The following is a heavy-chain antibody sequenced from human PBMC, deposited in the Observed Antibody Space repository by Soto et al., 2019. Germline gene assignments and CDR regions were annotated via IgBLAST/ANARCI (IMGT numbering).Heavy chain of an antibody. CDR3: ARALVPHSSSWYSFDY. Sequence: PGGSLRLSCAASGFTFSSYAMHWVRQAPGKGLEYVSAISSNGGSTYYANSVKGRFTISRDNSKNTLYLQMGSLRAEDMAVYYCARALVPHSSSWYSFDYWGQGTLVTVSS. CDR2: ISSNGGST. V-gene: IGHV3-64*01. J-gene: IGHJ4*02. CDR1: GFTFSSYA. D-gene: IGHD6-13*01.